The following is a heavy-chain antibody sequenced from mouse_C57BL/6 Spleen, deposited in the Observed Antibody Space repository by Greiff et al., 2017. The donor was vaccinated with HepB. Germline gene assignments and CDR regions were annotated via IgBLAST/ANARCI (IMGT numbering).Heavy chain of an antibody. J-gene: IGHJ4*01. D-gene: IGHD1-1*01. V-gene: IGHV5-9-1*02. CDR2: ISSGGDYT. Sequence: EVQGVESGEGLVKPGGSLKLSCAASGFTFSSYAMSWVRQTPEKRLEWVAYISSGGDYTYYADTVKGRFTISRDNASNTLYLQMSSLKSEDTAMYYCTRDRNYYGSSYDYAMDYWGQGTSVTVSS. CDR1: GFTFSSYA. CDR3: TRDRNYYGSSYDYAMDY.